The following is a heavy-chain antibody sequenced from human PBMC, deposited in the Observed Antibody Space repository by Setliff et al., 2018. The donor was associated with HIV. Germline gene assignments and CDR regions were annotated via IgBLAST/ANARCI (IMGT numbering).Heavy chain of an antibody. CDR1: RSTLNSHT. V-gene: IGHV1-69*02. Sequence: SVKVSCKASRSTLNSHTIHWVRQAPGQGLDWMGRIIPILGVANYAQRFQGKVTITADRSTSTAYMELTSLRFDDTAMYYCVRGVQSPPHYSYYYMDVWGEGTMVTVSS. J-gene: IGHJ6*03. CDR3: VRGVQSPPHYSYYYMDV. CDR2: IIPILGVA. D-gene: IGHD3-3*01.